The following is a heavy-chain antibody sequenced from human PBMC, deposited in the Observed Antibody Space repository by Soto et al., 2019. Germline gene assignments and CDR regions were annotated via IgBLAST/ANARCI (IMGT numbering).Heavy chain of an antibody. CDR1: GFTFSSYG. Sequence: GGSLRLSCAASGFTFSSYGMHWVRQAPGKGLEWVAVISYDGSNKYYADSVKGRFTISRDNSKNTLYLQMNSLRAEDTAVYYCATFSIAVDSNWFDPWGQGTLVTVSS. CDR2: ISYDGSNK. J-gene: IGHJ5*02. V-gene: IGHV3-30*03. CDR3: ATFSIAVDSNWFDP. D-gene: IGHD6-19*01.